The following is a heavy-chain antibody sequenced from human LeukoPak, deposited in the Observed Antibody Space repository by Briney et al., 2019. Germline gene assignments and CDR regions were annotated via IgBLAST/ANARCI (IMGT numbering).Heavy chain of an antibody. CDR1: GGSVSSSDYY. D-gene: IGHD6-13*01. CDR2: MYYGGST. V-gene: IGHV4-39*01. CDR3: ARHVISSWSYDY. J-gene: IGHJ4*02. Sequence: PSETLSLTCTVSGGSVSSSDYYWGWIRHPPGKGLEWIGSMYYGGSTYHNPSLKSRVTISGDTSKSQFSLKLTSVTAADTAVYYCARHVISSWSYDYWGQGTLVTVSS.